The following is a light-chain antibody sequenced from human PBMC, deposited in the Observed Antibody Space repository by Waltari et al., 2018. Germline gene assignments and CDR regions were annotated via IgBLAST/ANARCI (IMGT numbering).Light chain of an antibody. CDR2: GAA. V-gene: IGKV3-15*01. J-gene: IGKJ1*01. CDR1: PSVSTN. CDR3: HQYNDWPPT. Sequence: EVVMTQSPATLSVSPGERATLSCRASPSVSTNVAWSQQKPGQAPRLLIHGAAVRATDIPARFSGSGSGTEFTLTISSLQSEDFAVYYCHQYNDWPPTFGQGTTVEIK.